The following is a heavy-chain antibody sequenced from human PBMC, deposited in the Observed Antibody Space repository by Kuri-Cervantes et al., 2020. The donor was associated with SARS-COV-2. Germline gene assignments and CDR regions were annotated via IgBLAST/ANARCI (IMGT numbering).Heavy chain of an antibody. V-gene: IGHV4-61*02. CDR2: IYTSVST. CDR1: GGSISSGSYY. D-gene: IGHD2-2*01. J-gene: IGHJ5*02. CDR3: ARGIVVVLQGGSWGNWFDP. Sequence: SETLSLTCTVSGGSISSGSYYWSWIRQPAGKGLEWIGRIYTSVSTNYNPSLKSRVTMSVDKSKNQFSLKLNSVTAADTAVYYCARGIVVVLQGGSWGNWFDPWGQGTLVTVFS.